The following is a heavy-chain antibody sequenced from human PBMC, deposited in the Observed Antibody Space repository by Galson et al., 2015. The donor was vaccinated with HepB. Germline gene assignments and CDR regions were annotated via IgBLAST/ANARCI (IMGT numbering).Heavy chain of an antibody. CDR2: ISYDGSNK. Sequence: SLRLSCAASGFTFSSYAMHWVRQAPGKGLEWVAVISYDGSNKYYADSVKGRFTISRDNSKNTLYLQMNSLRAEDTAVYYCASAPEGGSSSSWYEEIYYYYYGMDVWGQGTTVTVSS. J-gene: IGHJ6*02. D-gene: IGHD6-13*01. CDR3: ASAPEGGSSSSWYEEIYYYYYGMDV. V-gene: IGHV3-30*04. CDR1: GFTFSSYA.